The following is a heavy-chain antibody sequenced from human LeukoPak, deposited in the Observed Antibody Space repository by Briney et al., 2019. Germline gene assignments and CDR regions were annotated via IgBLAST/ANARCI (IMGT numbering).Heavy chain of an antibody. CDR1: GGSFSGYY. D-gene: IGHD3-10*01. V-gene: IGHV4-34*01. CDR3: ARVLYYYGSGSYVFRTPPTNGMDV. CDR2: INHSGST. J-gene: IGHJ6*02. Sequence: SETLSLTCAVYGGSFSGYYWSWIRRPPGKGLEWIGDINHSGSTNYNPSLKSRVTISVDTSKNQFSLKLSSVTAADTAVYYCARVLYYYGSGSYVFRTPPTNGMDVWGQGTTVTVSS.